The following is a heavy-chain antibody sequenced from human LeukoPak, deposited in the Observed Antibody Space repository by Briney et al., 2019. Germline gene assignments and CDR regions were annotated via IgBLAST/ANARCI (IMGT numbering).Heavy chain of an antibody. D-gene: IGHD3-10*01. Sequence: GASVKVSCKASGGTFSSYAISWVRQAPGQGLEWMGGIIPIFGTANYAQKFQGRVTITADESTSTAYMELSSLRSEDTAVYYCARRSRYRGGEYFDYWGQGTLVTVSS. CDR2: IIPIFGTA. CDR3: ARRSRYRGGEYFDY. J-gene: IGHJ4*02. CDR1: GGTFSSYA. V-gene: IGHV1-69*13.